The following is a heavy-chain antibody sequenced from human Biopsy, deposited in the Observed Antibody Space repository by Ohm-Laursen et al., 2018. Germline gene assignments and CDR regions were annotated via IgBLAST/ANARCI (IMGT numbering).Heavy chain of an antibody. J-gene: IGHJ4*02. Sequence: GASVKVSCNASGYSFTSYYMHWVRQAPGQGLEWMGMINPSGSTTSYPKIFQGRVTMTRDTSKSTVYMELSSLRSADTAVYFCARNTGWYGDLYYFDYWGQGTLVTVSS. CDR2: INPSGSTT. CDR3: ARNTGWYGDLYYFDY. V-gene: IGHV1-46*01. CDR1: GYSFTSYY. D-gene: IGHD6-19*01.